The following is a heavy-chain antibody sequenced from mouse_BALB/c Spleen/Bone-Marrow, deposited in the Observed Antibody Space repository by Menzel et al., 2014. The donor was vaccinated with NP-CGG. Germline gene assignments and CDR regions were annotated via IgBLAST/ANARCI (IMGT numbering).Heavy chain of an antibody. CDR2: ISSGGSYT. CDR3: GRPPYYGSSEWYFDV. CDR1: GFTFSSYA. V-gene: IGHV5-9-1*01. D-gene: IGHD1-1*01. Sequence: EVMLVESGGGLVKPGGSLKLSCAASGFTFSSYAMSWVRPTPEKRLEWVATISSGGSYTYYPDSVKGRFTISRDNAKNTLCMQMSNLRSEDTAMYYCGRPPYYGSSEWYFDVWGAGTTVTVSS. J-gene: IGHJ1*01.